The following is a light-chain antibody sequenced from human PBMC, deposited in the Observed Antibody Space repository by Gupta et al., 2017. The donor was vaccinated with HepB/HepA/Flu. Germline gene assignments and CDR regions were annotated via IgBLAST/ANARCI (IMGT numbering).Light chain of an antibody. Sequence: DVVMTTPPLSLPVTLGQPASISCRSSQSLVYSDGNTYLNWFQQRPGQSPRRLIYKVSNRDSGVPDRFSGSGSGTDFTLKISRVEAEDVGVYYCVQGTHWPFTFGQGTNLEIK. V-gene: IGKV2-30*01. J-gene: IGKJ2*01. CDR1: QSLVYSDGNTY. CDR2: KVS. CDR3: VQGTHWPFT.